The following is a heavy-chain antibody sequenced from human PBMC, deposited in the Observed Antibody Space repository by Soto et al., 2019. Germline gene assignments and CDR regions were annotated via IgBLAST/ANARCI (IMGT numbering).Heavy chain of an antibody. V-gene: IGHV6-1*01. CDR3: SRCASGTPDRYGMDV. CDR1: GDSFSSNRGA. CDR2: TYYRSKWYN. J-gene: IGHJ6*02. D-gene: IGHD3-10*01. Sequence: SQTLSLTCVISGDSFSSNRGAWNWIRQSPSRGLEWLGRTYYRSKWYNEYAVSVKSRITINPDTSKNQFSLHLNSVTPDDTAVYYCSRCASGTPDRYGMDVWGQGTTVTVSS.